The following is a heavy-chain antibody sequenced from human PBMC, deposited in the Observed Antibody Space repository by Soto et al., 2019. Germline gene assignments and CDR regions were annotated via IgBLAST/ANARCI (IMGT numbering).Heavy chain of an antibody. D-gene: IGHD3-16*02. CDR3: ARGHIVSSNFYFMEV. J-gene: IGHJ6*03. Sequence: SETLSLTCAVYGGSFSGYYWSWLRQPPGKGLEWIGEINHRGSTTYNPSLQSRVTISLDMVRKQFSLQLTSVTAADSATYYCARGHIVSSNFYFMEVWGKGTTVTVSS. CDR2: INHRGST. V-gene: IGHV4-34*01. CDR1: GGSFSGYY.